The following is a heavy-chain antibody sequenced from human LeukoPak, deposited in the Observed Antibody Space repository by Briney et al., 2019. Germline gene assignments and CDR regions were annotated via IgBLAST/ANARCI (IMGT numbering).Heavy chain of an antibody. V-gene: IGHV1-2*02. D-gene: IGHD2-21*01. CDR3: ARKFLTDSNWFDP. Sequence: ASVKVSCKASGYTFTGYYMHWVRQAPGQGLEWMGWINPNSGGTNYAQKFQGRVTMTRDTSISTAYMELSRLRSDDTAVYYCARKFLTDSNWFDPWGQGTLVTVSS. CDR2: INPNSGGT. CDR1: GYTFTGYY. J-gene: IGHJ5*02.